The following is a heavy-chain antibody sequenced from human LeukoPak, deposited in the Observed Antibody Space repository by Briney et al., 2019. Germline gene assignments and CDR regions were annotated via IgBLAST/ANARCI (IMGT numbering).Heavy chain of an antibody. CDR3: ARDPRGSYCYGSGCGMDV. CDR1: GFTFSSYG. CDR2: IWYDGSNK. J-gene: IGHJ6*02. Sequence: GRSLRLSCAASGFTFSSYGMHWVRQAPGKGLEWVAVIWYDGSNKYYADSVKGRFTISRDNSKNTLYLQMNSLRAEDTAVYYCARDPRGSYCYGSGCGMDVWGQGTTVTVSS. V-gene: IGHV3-33*01. D-gene: IGHD3-10*01.